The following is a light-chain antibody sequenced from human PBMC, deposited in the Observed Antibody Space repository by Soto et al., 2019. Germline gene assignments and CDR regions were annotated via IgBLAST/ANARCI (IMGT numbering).Light chain of an antibody. CDR3: GSYAL. Sequence: QSALTQPASVSGSPGQSITISCTGTSSDIGASNYVSWYQQQPDKAPKLIIYDVNYRPSGISSRFSGSKSANTASLPLSGLQAEDEAEYFGGSYALFGGGTKVTVL. CDR1: SSDIGASNY. J-gene: IGLJ3*02. CDR2: DVN. V-gene: IGLV2-14*03.